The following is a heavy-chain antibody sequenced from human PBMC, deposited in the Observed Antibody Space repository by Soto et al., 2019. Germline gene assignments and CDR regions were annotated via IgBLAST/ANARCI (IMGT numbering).Heavy chain of an antibody. CDR2: IYYSGST. V-gene: IGHV4-31*03. CDR1: GGSISSGGYY. Sequence: SETLSLTCTVSGGSISSGGYYRSWIRQHPGKGLEWIGYIYYSGSTYYNPSLKSRVTISVDTSKNQFSLKLSSVTAADTAVYYCARDGAGYSYGTFDYWGQGTLVTVSS. J-gene: IGHJ4*02. D-gene: IGHD5-18*01. CDR3: ARDGAGYSYGTFDY.